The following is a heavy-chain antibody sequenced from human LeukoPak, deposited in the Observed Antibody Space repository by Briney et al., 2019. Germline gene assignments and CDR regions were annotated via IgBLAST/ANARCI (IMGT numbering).Heavy chain of an antibody. J-gene: IGHJ6*02. D-gene: IGHD3-10*01. CDR3: ARLLWFGETLDV. V-gene: IGHV4-4*02. CDR1: GGSISSSNW. CDR2: IYHSGST. Sequence: SETLSLTCAVSGGSISSSNWWSWVRQPPGKGLEWIGEIYHSGSTNYNPSLQSRVTISVDKSKNQFSLKLRSVTAADTAVYYCARLLWFGETLDVWGQGTTVTVSS.